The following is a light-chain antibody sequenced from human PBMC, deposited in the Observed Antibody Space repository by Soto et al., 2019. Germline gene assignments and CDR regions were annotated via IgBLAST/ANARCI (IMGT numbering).Light chain of an antibody. V-gene: IGLV2-23*01. CDR2: EGS. CDR3: CSYVGSTTYV. Sequence: QSALTQPASVSGSPGQPITISCTGSSNDVGRYNQVSWYQQHPGKAPKVMIYEGSQRPSGVSNRFSGSKSGNTASLTISGLQAEDEADYYCCSYVGSTTYVFGTGTKLTVL. CDR1: SNDVGRYNQ. J-gene: IGLJ1*01.